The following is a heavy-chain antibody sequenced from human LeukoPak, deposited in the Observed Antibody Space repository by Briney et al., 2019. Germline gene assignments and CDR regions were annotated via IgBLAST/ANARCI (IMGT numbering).Heavy chain of an antibody. Sequence: SETLSLTCAVYGGSFSGYYLSWIRQPPGKGLEWIGEINHSGSTNYNPSLKSRVTISVDTSKNQFSLKLSSVTAADTAVYYCARVYVVVPAAMGTYYYGSGSYSLDYWGQGTLVTVSS. D-gene: IGHD3-10*01. CDR1: GGSFSGYY. CDR2: INHSGST. CDR3: ARVYVVVPAAMGTYYYGSGSYSLDY. J-gene: IGHJ4*02. V-gene: IGHV4-34*01.